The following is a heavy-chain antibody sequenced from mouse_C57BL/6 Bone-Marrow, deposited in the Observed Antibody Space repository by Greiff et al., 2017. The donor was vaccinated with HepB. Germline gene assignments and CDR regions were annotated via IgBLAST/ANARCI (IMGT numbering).Heavy chain of an antibody. Sequence: QVQLQQSGPELVKPGASVKISCKASGYAFSSSWMNWVKQRPGKGLEWIGRIYPGDGDTNYNGKFKGKATLTADKSSSTAYMQLSSLTSEDSAVYCCASPYGPFAYWGQGTLVTVSA. J-gene: IGHJ3*01. CDR3: ASPYGPFAY. D-gene: IGHD1-1*02. CDR2: IYPGDGDT. V-gene: IGHV1-82*01. CDR1: GYAFSSSW.